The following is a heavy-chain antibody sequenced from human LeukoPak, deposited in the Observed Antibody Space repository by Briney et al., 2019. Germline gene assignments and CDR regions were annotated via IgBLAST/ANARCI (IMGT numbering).Heavy chain of an antibody. CDR2: IVVGSGNT. V-gene: IGHV1-58*02. Sequence: SVKVSCKASGFTFTSSAMQWVRQARGQRLEWIGWIVVGSGNTSYAQKFQERVTITRDMSTSTAYMELSSLRSEDTAVYYCAADSPTFYSSGWYDYYYMDVWGKGTTVTVSS. CDR1: GFTFTSSA. J-gene: IGHJ6*03. D-gene: IGHD6-19*01. CDR3: AADSPTFYSSGWYDYYYMDV.